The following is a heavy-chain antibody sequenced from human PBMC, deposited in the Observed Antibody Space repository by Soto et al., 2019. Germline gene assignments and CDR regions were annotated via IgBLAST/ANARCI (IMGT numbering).Heavy chain of an antibody. CDR3: ATESNYDSSGYPYYFDY. D-gene: IGHD3-22*01. Sequence: SETLSLTCTVSGGSIISCDYYWSLIRQPPGKGLEWIGYIYYSGSTYYNPSLKSRVTISVDTSKNQFSLKLSSVTAADTAVYYCATESNYDSSGYPYYFDYWGQGTLVTVSS. J-gene: IGHJ4*02. V-gene: IGHV4-30-4*01. CDR2: IYYSGST. CDR1: GGSIISCDYY.